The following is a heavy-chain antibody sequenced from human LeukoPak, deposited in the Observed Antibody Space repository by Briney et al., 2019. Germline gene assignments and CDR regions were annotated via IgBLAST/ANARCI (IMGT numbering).Heavy chain of an antibody. CDR1: GFTCSSYS. CDR3: ARDSMKEVPLDY. D-gene: IGHD2-2*01. Sequence: GGSLRLSCAASGFTCSSYSMNWVRQAPGKGLEWVSSISSSSSYIYYADSVKGRFTISRDNAKNSLYLQMNSLRAEDTAVYYCARDSMKEVPLDYWGQGTLVTVSS. CDR2: ISSSSSYI. V-gene: IGHV3-21*01. J-gene: IGHJ4*02.